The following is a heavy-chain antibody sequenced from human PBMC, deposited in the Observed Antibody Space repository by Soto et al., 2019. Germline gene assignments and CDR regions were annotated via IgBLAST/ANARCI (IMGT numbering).Heavy chain of an antibody. CDR1: GLTFSNVW. D-gene: IGHD5-18*01. V-gene: IGHV3-15*01. CDR3: AITAMINRDSSTSFDY. CDR2: IKSKSDGETA. Sequence: PGGSLRLSCAASGLTFSNVWMTWVRQAPGKRLEWVGRIKSKSDGETADVAAPVKARFTISRDDSKNTVFLEMNSLKSEDTALYYCAITAMINRDSSTSFDYWGRGXQVTVSS. J-gene: IGHJ4*02.